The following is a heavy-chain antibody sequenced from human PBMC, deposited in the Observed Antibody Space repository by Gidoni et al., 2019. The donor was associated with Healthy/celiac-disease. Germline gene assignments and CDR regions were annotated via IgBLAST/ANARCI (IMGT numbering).Heavy chain of an antibody. CDR2: INHSGST. J-gene: IGHJ4*02. Sequence: QVQLQQWGAGLLKPLETPSLPCAVYGGSFSGYYWSWIRQPPGKGLEWIGEINHSGSTNYNPSLKSRVTISVDTSKNQFSLKLSSVTAADTAVYYCARGREEVILGDWGQGTLVTVSS. D-gene: IGHD2-21*01. CDR1: GGSFSGYY. CDR3: ARGREEVILGD. V-gene: IGHV4-34*01.